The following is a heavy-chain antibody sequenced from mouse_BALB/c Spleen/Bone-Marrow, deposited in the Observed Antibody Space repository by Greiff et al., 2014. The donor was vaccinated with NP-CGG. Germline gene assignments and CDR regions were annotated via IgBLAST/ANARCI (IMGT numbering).Heavy chain of an antibody. CDR1: GYTVTDYA. V-gene: IGHV1-67*01. D-gene: IGHD3-2*02. CDR2: ISTYSGDA. J-gene: IGHJ1*01. CDR3: AAAQGGDTGDWYFDV. Sequence: VKLMESGAELVRPGVSVKISCKGSGYTVTDYAMHWVKQSHAKSLEWIGVISTYSGDARYNQKFKDKATMTVDKSSRTAYMELARLTSEDAVIYYCAAAQGGDTGDWYFDVWGEGTTVTVSS.